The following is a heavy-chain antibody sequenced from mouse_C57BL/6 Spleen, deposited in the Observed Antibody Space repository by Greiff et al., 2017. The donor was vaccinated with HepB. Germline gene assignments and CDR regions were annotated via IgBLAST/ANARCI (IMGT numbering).Heavy chain of an antibody. D-gene: IGHD1-1*01. J-gene: IGHJ2*01. CDR3: ARITTVVPSDY. CDR1: GYSFSSAW. Sequence: VQLQQSGPELVKPGASVKISCKASGYSFSSAWMNGVKRRPGKGLEWIGRIYPGDGDTNYNGKFKGKATLTADKSSSTAYMQLSSLTSDDSAVYFGARITTVVPSDYWAQGTTLTVSP. CDR2: IYPGDGDT. V-gene: IGHV1-82*01.